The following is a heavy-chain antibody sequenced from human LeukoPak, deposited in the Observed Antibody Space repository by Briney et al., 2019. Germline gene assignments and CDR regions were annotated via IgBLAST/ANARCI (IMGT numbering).Heavy chain of an antibody. CDR2: IIPIFGTA. J-gene: IGHJ3*02. CDR1: GGTFSSYA. CDR3: ARLRRGYAFDI. D-gene: IGHD5-12*01. Sequence: GASVKVSCKASGGTFSSYAISWVRQAPGQRLEWMGGIIPIFGTANYAQKFQGRVTITTDESTSTAYMELSSLRSEDTAVYYCARLRRGYAFDIWGQGTMVTVSS. V-gene: IGHV1-69*05.